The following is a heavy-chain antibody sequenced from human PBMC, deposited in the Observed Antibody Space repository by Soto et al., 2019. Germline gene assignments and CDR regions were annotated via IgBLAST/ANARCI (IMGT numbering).Heavy chain of an antibody. D-gene: IGHD6-19*01. CDR3: ARDGIAVAGTRGHDAFDI. V-gene: IGHV3-33*01. Sequence: PGGSLRLSCAASGFTFSSYGMHWVRQAPGKGLEWVAVIWYDGSNKYYADSVKGRFTISRDNSKNTLYLQMNSLRAEDTAVYYWARDGIAVAGTRGHDAFDIWGQGTMVTVSS. CDR1: GFTFSSYG. J-gene: IGHJ3*02. CDR2: IWYDGSNK.